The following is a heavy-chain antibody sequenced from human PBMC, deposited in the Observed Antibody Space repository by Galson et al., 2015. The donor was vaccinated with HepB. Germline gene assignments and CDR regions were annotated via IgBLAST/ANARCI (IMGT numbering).Heavy chain of an antibody. Sequence: SLRLSCAVFGFTFNNYAMTWVRQAPGKGLEWVSGIAGSGGTTYYADSVKGRFTISRDNSKNTLYLQMNSLRVKDTAVYYCVKGGWNYDGDYWGQGTLVTVSS. J-gene: IGHJ4*02. CDR3: VKGGWNYDGDY. V-gene: IGHV3-23*01. D-gene: IGHD1-7*01. CDR2: IAGSGGTT. CDR1: GFTFNNYA.